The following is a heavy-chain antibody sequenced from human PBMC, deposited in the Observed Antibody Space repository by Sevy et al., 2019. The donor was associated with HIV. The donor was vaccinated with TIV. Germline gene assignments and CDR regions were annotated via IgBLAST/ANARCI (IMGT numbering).Heavy chain of an antibody. J-gene: IGHJ6*02. D-gene: IGHD2-15*01. CDR1: EFTFSSYA. Sequence: GGCLRLSCAASEFTFSSYAMSWVRQAPGKGLEWVSSISGSGRYTYYADSVEGRFTISRDNSKNTLYVQMNSLRAEDTAVYYCPKGFCSGGTCRRDHYYYGMDVWGQGTQVTVSS. CDR3: PKGFCSGGTCRRDHYYYGMDV. CDR2: ISGSGRYT. V-gene: IGHV3-23*01.